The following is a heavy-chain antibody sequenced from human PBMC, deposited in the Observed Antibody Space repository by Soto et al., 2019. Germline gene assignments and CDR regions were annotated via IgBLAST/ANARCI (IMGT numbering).Heavy chain of an antibody. J-gene: IGHJ5*02. D-gene: IGHD2-2*01. V-gene: IGHV4-59*01. CDR2: TYHSGIT. Sequence: SSETLSLTCTVSGGSMNTYYWGCIRQPPWKGLEWIGYTYHSGITNYNPSLKSRVNILVDTSKNQFSLTVTSVTAVDTAVYYCARGSTRFDPWGQATLVTVSS. CDR1: GGSMNTYY. CDR3: ARGSTRFDP.